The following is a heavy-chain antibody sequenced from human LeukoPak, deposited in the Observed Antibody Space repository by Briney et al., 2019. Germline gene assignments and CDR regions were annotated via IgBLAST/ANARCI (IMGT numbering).Heavy chain of an antibody. D-gene: IGHD3-16*01. CDR1: GGSISSSNYY. Sequence: SETLSLTCTVSGGSISSSNYYWGWIRQPPGKGLEWIGYIYYSGSTNYNPSLKSRVTISVDTSKNQFSLKLSSVAAADTAVYYCARVSMITFGGVTALDAFDIWGQGTMVTVSS. CDR3: ARVSMITFGGVTALDAFDI. J-gene: IGHJ3*02. V-gene: IGHV4-61*05. CDR2: IYYSGST.